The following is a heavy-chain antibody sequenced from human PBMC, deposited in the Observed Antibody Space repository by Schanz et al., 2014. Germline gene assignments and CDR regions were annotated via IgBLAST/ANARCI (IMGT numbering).Heavy chain of an antibody. CDR3: AKDAPYPFDL. V-gene: IGHV3-23*01. J-gene: IGHJ5*02. CDR2: ISGDHRNT. Sequence: EMQLLESGGGLIQPGGSLRLSCAASGFTFSTHAMSWVRQAPGKGLEWVSSISGDHRNTFYADSVKGRFTISRDNSKNTLYLQMNSLRAEDTAIYYCAKDAPYPFDLWGQGTLVTVSP. CDR1: GFTFSTHA.